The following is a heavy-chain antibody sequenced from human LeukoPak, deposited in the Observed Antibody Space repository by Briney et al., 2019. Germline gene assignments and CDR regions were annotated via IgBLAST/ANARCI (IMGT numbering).Heavy chain of an antibody. J-gene: IGHJ4*02. CDR1: GGSISSYY. CDR2: IYYSGST. Sequence: KASETLSLTCTVSGGSISSYYWSWIRQPPGKGLEWIGYIYYSGSTNYNPSLKSRVTISVDTSKNQFSLKLSSVTAADTAVYYCARGALWELRWGFDYWGQGTLVTVSS. CDR3: ARGALWELRWGFDY. V-gene: IGHV4-59*01. D-gene: IGHD1-26*01.